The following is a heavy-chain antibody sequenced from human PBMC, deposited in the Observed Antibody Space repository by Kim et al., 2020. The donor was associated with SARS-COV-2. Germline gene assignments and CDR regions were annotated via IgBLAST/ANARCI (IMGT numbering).Heavy chain of an antibody. CDR3: ARDGEDSSSWSGFDY. D-gene: IGHD6-13*01. V-gene: IGHV1-18*01. J-gene: IGHJ4*02. Sequence: QKLAGRFTMTTNTSTSKAYMELRSLRSDDTAVYYCARDGEDSSSWSGFDYWGQGTLVTVSS.